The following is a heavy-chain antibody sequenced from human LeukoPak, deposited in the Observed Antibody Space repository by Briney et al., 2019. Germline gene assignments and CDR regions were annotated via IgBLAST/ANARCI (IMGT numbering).Heavy chain of an antibody. Sequence: KPSETLSLTCTVSGGSISSGGYSWSWIRQHPGKGLEWIGYIYYSGSTYYNPSLKSRVTISVDTSKNQFSLKLSSVTAADTAVYYCARDSPGQLTPWGQGTLVTVSS. CDR2: IYYSGST. J-gene: IGHJ5*02. CDR3: ARDSPGQLTP. CDR1: GGSISSGGYS. V-gene: IGHV4-31*03. D-gene: IGHD6-13*01.